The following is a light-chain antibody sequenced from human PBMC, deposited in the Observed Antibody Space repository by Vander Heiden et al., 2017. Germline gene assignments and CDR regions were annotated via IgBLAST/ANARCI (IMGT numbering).Light chain of an antibody. CDR3: QVWDRSSDHVI. CDR1: DLGTKS. Sequence: SYVLTPPPSVSVAPGPTARITCGGNDLGTKSVHWYQQKPGQAPVLVVYEDSDRHSGIPDRFSGSNSGNTATLTITRVEAGDEADYYCQVWDRSSDHVIFGGGTKLTVL. J-gene: IGLJ2*01. V-gene: IGLV3-21*02. CDR2: EDS.